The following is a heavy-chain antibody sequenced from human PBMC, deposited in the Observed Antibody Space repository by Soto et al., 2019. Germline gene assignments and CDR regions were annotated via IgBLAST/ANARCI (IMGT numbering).Heavy chain of an antibody. D-gene: IGHD1-26*01. V-gene: IGHV3-23*01. J-gene: IGHJ4*02. Sequence: EVQLLESGGGLVQPGGSLRLFCAASGFTFGSYAMSWVRQAPGKGLEWVSLVTYSGANTYYAGSVTGRFTISRDNSRNTLYLQMSSLRVEDTAVYYCATPSLSTGGYSSSDSRGRGTLVTVSS. CDR2: VTYSGANT. CDR1: GFTFGSYA. CDR3: ATPSLSTGGYSSSDS.